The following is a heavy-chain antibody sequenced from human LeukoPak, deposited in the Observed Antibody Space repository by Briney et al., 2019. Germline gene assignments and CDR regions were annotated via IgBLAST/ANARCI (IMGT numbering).Heavy chain of an antibody. V-gene: IGHV4-38-2*01. CDR3: TRAGFGTAYNRFYYYMDV. J-gene: IGHJ6*03. Sequence: TSETLSPTCEVSNYPITSDYYWVWIRQPPGQVLEWIGQIFHSGIAHYNPSLKSRVTMSVDTSRSQFSVNLNSVTAADTAVYYCTRAGFGTAYNRFYYYMDVWGKGTTVTVSS. D-gene: IGHD3-16*01. CDR1: NYPITSDYY. CDR2: IFHSGIA.